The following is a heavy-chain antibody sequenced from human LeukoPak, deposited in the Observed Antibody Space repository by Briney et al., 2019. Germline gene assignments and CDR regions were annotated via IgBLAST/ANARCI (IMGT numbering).Heavy chain of an antibody. V-gene: IGHV3-48*03. CDR1: GFTFSSYE. D-gene: IGHD3-9*01. CDR2: ISSSGSTI. Sequence: GGSLRLSCAASGFTFSSYEMNWVRQAPGKGLEWVSYISSSGSTIYYADSVKGRFTISRDNAKNSLYLQMNSLRAEDTAVYYCARGGRYFDSQDYWGQGTLVTVSS. CDR3: ARGGRYFDSQDY. J-gene: IGHJ4*02.